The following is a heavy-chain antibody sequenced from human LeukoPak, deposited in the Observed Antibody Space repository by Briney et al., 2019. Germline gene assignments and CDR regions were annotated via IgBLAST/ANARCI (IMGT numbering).Heavy chain of an antibody. J-gene: IGHJ4*02. CDR2: ISYDGSNK. V-gene: IGHV3-30*04. CDR3: ARDKRAVAALYYFDY. D-gene: IGHD6-19*01. CDR1: GFTFSSYA. Sequence: GRSLRLSCAASGFTFSSYAMHWARQAPGKGLEWVAVISYDGSNKYYADSVKGRFTISRDNSKNTLYLQMNSLRAEDTAVYYRARDKRAVAALYYFDYWGQGTLVTVSS.